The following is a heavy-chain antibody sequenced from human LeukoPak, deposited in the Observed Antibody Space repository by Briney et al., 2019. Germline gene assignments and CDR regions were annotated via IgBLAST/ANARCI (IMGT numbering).Heavy chain of an antibody. Sequence: SETLSLTCAVCGGSFSGYYWSGIGQPPGKGLEGIGEINHSGSTNYNPSLKNRVTISVDTSKNQFSLKLSSVTAADTAVYYCAARWGSGWYAYYFDYWGQGTLVTVSS. V-gene: IGHV4-34*01. CDR3: AARWGSGWYAYYFDY. J-gene: IGHJ4*02. CDR2: INHSGST. D-gene: IGHD6-19*01. CDR1: GGSFSGYY.